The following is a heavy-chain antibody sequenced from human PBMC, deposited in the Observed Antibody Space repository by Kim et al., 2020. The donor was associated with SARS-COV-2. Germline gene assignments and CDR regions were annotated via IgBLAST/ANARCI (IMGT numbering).Heavy chain of an antibody. CDR2: IRNKAYGGTT. J-gene: IGHJ4*02. V-gene: IGHV3-49*04. CDR3: TMGDFYDSSGYLLLFDY. Sequence: GGSLRLSCTASGFTFGDYGMSWVRQAPGKGLEWVGFIRNKAYGGTTEYAASVKGRFTISRDDSKSIAYLQMNSLKTEDTAVYYCTMGDFYDSSGYLLLFDYWGQGTLVTVSS. D-gene: IGHD3-22*01. CDR1: GFTFGDYG.